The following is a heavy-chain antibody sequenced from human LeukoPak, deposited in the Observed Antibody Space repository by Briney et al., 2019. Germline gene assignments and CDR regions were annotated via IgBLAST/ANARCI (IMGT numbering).Heavy chain of an antibody. J-gene: IGHJ6*03. CDR1: GYTFTGYY. Sequence: ASVKVSCKASGYTFTGYYMHWVRQAPGQGLEWMGWINPNSGGTNYAQKFQGRVTMTRDTSISTAYMELSRLRSDDTAVYYCARDQQKRTAAIYSNYMDVWGKGTTVTVSS. V-gene: IGHV1-2*02. CDR3: ARDQQKRTAAIYSNYMDV. CDR2: INPNSGGT. D-gene: IGHD2-2*02.